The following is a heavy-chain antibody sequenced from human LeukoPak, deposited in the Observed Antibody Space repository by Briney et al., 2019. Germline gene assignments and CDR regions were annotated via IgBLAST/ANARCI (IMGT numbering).Heavy chain of an antibody. CDR3: ARENTYYDILTGYLPHYFDY. Sequence: SETLSLTCTVSGYSISSGYYWGWIRQPPGKGLEWIGSIYHSGSTYYNPSLKSRVTISVDTSKNQFSLKLSSVTAADTAVYYCARENTYYDILTGYLPHYFDYWGQGTLVTVSS. J-gene: IGHJ4*02. D-gene: IGHD3-9*01. CDR1: GYSISSGYY. CDR2: IYHSGST. V-gene: IGHV4-38-2*02.